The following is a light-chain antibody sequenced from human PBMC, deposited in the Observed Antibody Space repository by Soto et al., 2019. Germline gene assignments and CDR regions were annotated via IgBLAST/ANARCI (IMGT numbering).Light chain of an antibody. CDR2: SNN. CDR1: SSNIGSNT. V-gene: IGLV1-44*01. Sequence: QSVLTQPPSASGTPGQRVTISCSGSSSNIGSNTVNWYQHLPRAAPKLLIQSNNQRPAGVPDRFSGSQSGTPAALAISGLQSADDVDYYCAVWDDSLNGDVFGTGNKVTVL. CDR3: AVWDDSLNGDV. J-gene: IGLJ1*01.